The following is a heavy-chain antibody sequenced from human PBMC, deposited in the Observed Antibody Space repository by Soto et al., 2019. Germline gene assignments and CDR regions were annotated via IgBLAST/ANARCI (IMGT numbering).Heavy chain of an antibody. CDR2: ISSSSSYI. V-gene: IGHV3-21*01. CDR3: ARWRELVSFDY. J-gene: IGHJ4*02. CDR1: GFTFSSYS. Sequence: GGSLRLSCAASGFTFSSYSMNWVRQAPGKGLEWVSSISSSSSYIYYADSVKGRFTISRDNAKNSLDLQMNSLRAEDSAVYYCARWRELVSFDYWGQGTLVTVSS. D-gene: IGHD1-26*01.